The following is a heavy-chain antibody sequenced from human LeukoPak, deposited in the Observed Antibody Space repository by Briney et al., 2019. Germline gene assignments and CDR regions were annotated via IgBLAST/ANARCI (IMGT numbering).Heavy chain of an antibody. CDR1: GFIFSTYG. Sequence: PGGSLRLSCAASGFIFSTYGMYWVRQAPGKGLEWVAFIRHDGSIKNYADSVKGRSTIPRDNSKNTLYLQMNSLRAEDTAVYYCAKDSLADIDYWGQGTLVTVSS. CDR3: AKDSLADIDY. D-gene: IGHD3-16*01. J-gene: IGHJ4*02. V-gene: IGHV3-30*02. CDR2: IRHDGSIK.